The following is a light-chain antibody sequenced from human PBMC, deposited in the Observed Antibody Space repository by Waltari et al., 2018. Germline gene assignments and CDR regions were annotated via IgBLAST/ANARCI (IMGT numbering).Light chain of an antibody. V-gene: IGLV3-1*01. Sequence: SYELTQPPSVSVSPGQTASITCSGDKLGQKYICWCQQKAGQSPVVVIYQNNKRPSGIPGRFSGSNSGNTATLTISGIQAVDEADYYCQTWDSSTAAVVFGGGTRVTVL. CDR1: KLGQKY. CDR3: QTWDSSTAAVV. CDR2: QNN. J-gene: IGLJ2*01.